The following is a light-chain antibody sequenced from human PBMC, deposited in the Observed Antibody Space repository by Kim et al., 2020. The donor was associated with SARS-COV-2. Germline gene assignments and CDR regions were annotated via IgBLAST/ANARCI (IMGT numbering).Light chain of an antibody. CDR1: NIGNKS. Sequence: SYELTQPPSVSVVPGKTAKITCGGNNIGNKSVHWYQQKPGQAPALVSYHDSDRPSGIPERFSGSNSGNTATLTISRVEAGDEADYYCQVWDSSSDHLVFGGGTKLTVL. CDR3: QVWDSSSDHLV. V-gene: IGLV3-21*04. J-gene: IGLJ2*01. CDR2: HDS.